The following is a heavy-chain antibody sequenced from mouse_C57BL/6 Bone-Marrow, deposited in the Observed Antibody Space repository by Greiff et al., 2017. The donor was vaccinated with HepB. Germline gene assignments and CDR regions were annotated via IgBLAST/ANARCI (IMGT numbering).Heavy chain of an antibody. CDR2: INSDGGST. J-gene: IGHJ4*01. CDR3: ARQLRDYYAMDY. D-gene: IGHD1-1*01. Sequence: EVKLMESGGGLVQPGESLKLSCESNEYEFPSHDMSWVRKTPEKRLELVAAINSDGGSTYYPDTMERRFIISRDNTKKTLYLQMSSLRSEDTALYYCARQLRDYYAMDYWGQGTSVTVSS. V-gene: IGHV5-2*01. CDR1: EYEFPSHD.